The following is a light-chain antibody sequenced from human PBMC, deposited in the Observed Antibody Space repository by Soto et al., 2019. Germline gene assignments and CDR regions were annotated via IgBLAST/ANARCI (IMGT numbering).Light chain of an antibody. CDR3: HSYETILSGSV. V-gene: IGLV1-40*01. CDR2: GNT. J-gene: IGLJ2*01. CDR1: SSNIGSSFD. Sequence: QSVLTQPPSVSGAPGQRVTISCTGSSSNIGSSFDVHWYQHLPGTAPKLLIYGNTNRPSGVPDRFSGSKSGNSASLAITGLQAEDEADYYCHSYETILSGSVFGGGTKLTVL.